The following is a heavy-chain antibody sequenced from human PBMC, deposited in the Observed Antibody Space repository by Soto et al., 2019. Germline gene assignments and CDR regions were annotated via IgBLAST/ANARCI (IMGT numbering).Heavy chain of an antibody. J-gene: IGHJ5*01. D-gene: IGHD3-10*02. CDR1: GFTVSSNH. Sequence: GGSLRLSCAASGFTVSSNHMSWVRRAPGKGLEWVSVIYSDGSTYYADSVKGRFTISRDNSKNTLYLQMNSLRAEDTAVYYCATDLYGVLDSWGQGTLVTVSS. CDR3: ATDLYGVLDS. CDR2: IYSDGST. V-gene: IGHV3-53*01.